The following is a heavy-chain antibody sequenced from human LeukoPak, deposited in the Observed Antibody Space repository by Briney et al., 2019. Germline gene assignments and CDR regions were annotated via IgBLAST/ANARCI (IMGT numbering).Heavy chain of an antibody. CDR2: ISGSSSTI. J-gene: IGHJ4*02. Sequence: GGSLRLSCAASGFTFSSYSMNWVRQAPGKGLEWVSDISGSSSTICYADSVKGRFTISRDNAKNSLYLQMNSLRAEDTAVYYCVRGGYSNGFDYWGQGTLVTVSS. D-gene: IGHD5-18*01. CDR3: VRGGYSNGFDY. CDR1: GFTFSSYS. V-gene: IGHV3-48*01.